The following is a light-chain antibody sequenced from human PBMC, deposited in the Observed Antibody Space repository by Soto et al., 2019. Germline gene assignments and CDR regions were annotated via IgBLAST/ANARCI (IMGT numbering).Light chain of an antibody. Sequence: DIQMTQSPSTLSASVGDRVTITCRASQSISSWLAWYQQKPGKAPKVLIYDASSLERGVPSRFSGSGSGTDFTLTISSLQREDFAAYYCQQSYTTPYTFGQGTRLEI. CDR1: QSISSW. CDR2: DAS. J-gene: IGKJ5*01. CDR3: QQSYTTPYT. V-gene: IGKV1-5*01.